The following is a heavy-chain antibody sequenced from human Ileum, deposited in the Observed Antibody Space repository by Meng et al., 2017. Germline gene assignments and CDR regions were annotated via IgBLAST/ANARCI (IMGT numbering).Heavy chain of an antibody. CDR3: ARDNSDSRTSWWFDS. J-gene: IGHJ5*01. D-gene: IGHD2-15*01. CDR1: GYTFNGNN. V-gene: IGHV1-2*06. CDR2: IYPHNGAT. Sequence: QVKLVESGAEGKKPGAPVEVSCKTSGYTFNGNNIHWVRQAHGQGLEWMGRIYPHNGATNYAQTFQGRVTMTGVTSIATAYMELNRLTSDDTAVYYCARDNSDSRTSWWFDSWGQGTLVTVSS.